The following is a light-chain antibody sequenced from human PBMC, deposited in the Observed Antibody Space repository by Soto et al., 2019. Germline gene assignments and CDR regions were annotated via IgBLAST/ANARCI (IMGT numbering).Light chain of an antibody. CDR2: TSS. CDR1: QTIATY. CDR3: QQSYSSLFP. V-gene: IGKV1-39*01. J-gene: IGKJ4*01. Sequence: IEMTQSPASLSASVGDRVTITCRASQTIATYLNWFQHKSGRAPKLLIYTSSSVNSGVSSRFRGSGSGTDFTLTINDVQPEDSATYYCQQSYSSLFPFGAGTKVEIK.